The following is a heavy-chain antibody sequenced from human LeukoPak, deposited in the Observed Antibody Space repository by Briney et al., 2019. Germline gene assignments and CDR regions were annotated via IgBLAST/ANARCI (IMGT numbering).Heavy chain of an antibody. CDR3: ARSSSGWYNFDY. J-gene: IGHJ4*02. D-gene: IGHD6-19*01. CDR1: GFTVSSNY. Sequence: GGSLRLSCTASGLASGFTVSSNYMYWVRQAPGKGLEWVSVIYSAGSTYYADSVKGRFTISRDHSKNTLYLQMNSLRVEDAAVYYCARSSSGWYNFDYWGQGTLVTVSS. V-gene: IGHV3-53*01. CDR2: IYSAGST.